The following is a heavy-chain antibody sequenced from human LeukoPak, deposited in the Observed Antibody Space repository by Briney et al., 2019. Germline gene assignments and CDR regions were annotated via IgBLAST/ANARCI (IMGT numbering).Heavy chain of an antibody. CDR1: GFTFSDYY. CDR2: ISGSGGST. Sequence: GGSLRLSCAASGFTFSDYYMSWVRQAPGKGLEWVSAISGSGGSTYYADSVKGRFTISRDNSKNTLYLQMNSLRAEDTAVYYCAKGNTYYYDSSGQWGQGTLVTVSS. CDR3: AKGNTYYYDSSGQ. V-gene: IGHV3-23*01. D-gene: IGHD3-22*01. J-gene: IGHJ4*02.